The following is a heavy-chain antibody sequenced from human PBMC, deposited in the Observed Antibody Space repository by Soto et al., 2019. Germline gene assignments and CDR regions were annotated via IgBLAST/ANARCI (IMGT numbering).Heavy chain of an antibody. CDR1: GGSVSSSSYY. V-gene: IGHV4-39*07. D-gene: IGHD5-12*01. CDR3: ARDNMVATSWFDP. J-gene: IGHJ5*02. CDR2: VYYSGST. Sequence: PSETLSLTCTVSGGSVSSSSYYRGWVREPPGKGLEWIGSVYYSGSTYYNPSLKSRVTISVDTSKNQFSLKLSSVTAADTAVYYCARDNMVATSWFDPWGQGTLVTVSS.